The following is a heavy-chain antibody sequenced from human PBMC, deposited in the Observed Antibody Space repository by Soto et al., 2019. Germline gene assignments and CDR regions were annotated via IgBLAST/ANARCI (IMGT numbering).Heavy chain of an antibody. V-gene: IGHV6-1*01. Sequence: PSQTLSLTCAISGDSVSSTSAAWSWIRQSPSRGLEWLGRTYYRPKWYNDYAISVKSRVSINPDTSKNQFSLQLNSVTPEDTAVYYCVRYSGYFRFDNWGQGTLVTVSS. CDR3: VRYSGYFRFDN. D-gene: IGHD6-25*01. CDR2: TYYRPKWYN. CDR1: GDSVSSTSAA. J-gene: IGHJ4*02.